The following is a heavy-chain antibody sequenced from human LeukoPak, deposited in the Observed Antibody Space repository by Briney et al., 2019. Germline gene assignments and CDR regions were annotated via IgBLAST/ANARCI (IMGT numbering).Heavy chain of an antibody. J-gene: IGHJ3*02. CDR1: GYTLTELS. D-gene: IGHD3-22*01. V-gene: IGHV1-24*01. CDR3: ARDRAWPYYYDSSGEVTDAFDI. CDR2: FDPEDGET. Sequence: ASVKVSCKVSGYTLTELSMHWVLQAPGKGLEWMGGFDPEDGETIYAQKFQGRVTITRDTSASTAYMELSSLRSEDTAVYYCARDRAWPYYYDSSGEVTDAFDIWGQGTMVTVSS.